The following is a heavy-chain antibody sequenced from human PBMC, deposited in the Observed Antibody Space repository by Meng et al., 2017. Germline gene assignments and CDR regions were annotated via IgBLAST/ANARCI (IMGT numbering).Heavy chain of an antibody. J-gene: IGHJ4*02. CDR2: ISSSSSYI. D-gene: IGHD6-13*01. V-gene: IGHV3-21*01. Sequence: GGSLRLSCAASGFTFSSYWMHWVRQAPGKGLEWVSSISSSSSYIYYADSVKGRFTISRDNAKNSLYLQMNSLRAEDTAVYYCARDLPGIAAAGVIDYWGQGTLVTVSS. CDR3: ARDLPGIAAAGVIDY. CDR1: GFTFSSYW.